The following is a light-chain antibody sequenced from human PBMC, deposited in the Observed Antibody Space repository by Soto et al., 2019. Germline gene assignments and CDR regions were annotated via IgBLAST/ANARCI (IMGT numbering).Light chain of an antibody. CDR3: QQYDNLPYT. CDR2: DAS. Sequence: DIQMTQSPSSLSASVGDRVTITCQASQDISNYLNWYQQKPGKAPKLLIYDASNLETGVQSRFSGSGSGTDFTLTISSLQPEDIATYYCQQYDNLPYTFGQGTKLEIK. CDR1: QDISNY. V-gene: IGKV1-33*01. J-gene: IGKJ2*01.